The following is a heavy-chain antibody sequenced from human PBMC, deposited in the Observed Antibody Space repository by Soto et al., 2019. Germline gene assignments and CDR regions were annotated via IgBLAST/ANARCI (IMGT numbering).Heavy chain of an antibody. CDR2: IRQDGSEK. CDR1: GFSFSDYW. J-gene: IGHJ4*02. V-gene: IGHV3-7*02. Sequence: HPGGSLRLSCAASGFSFSDYWMSWVRQAPGKGLEWVANIRQDGSEKYYVDSVKGRFTISRDNAENSLYLQMSSLRAEDTAVYYCASADVDSAMVSYWGQGT. D-gene: IGHD5-18*01. CDR3: ASADVDSAMVSY.